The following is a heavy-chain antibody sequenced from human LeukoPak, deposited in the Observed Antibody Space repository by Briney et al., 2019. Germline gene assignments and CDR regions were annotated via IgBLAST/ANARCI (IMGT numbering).Heavy chain of an antibody. V-gene: IGHV3-11*01. Sequence: GGSLRLSCAASGFTFSDYYMSWIRQAPGKGLEWVSYISSSGSTIYYADSVKGRFTISRDDAKNSLYLQMNSLRAEDTAVYYCARQIAAAGFAFDIWGQGTMVTVSS. CDR1: GFTFSDYY. J-gene: IGHJ3*02. CDR3: ARQIAAAGFAFDI. CDR2: ISSSGSTI. D-gene: IGHD6-13*01.